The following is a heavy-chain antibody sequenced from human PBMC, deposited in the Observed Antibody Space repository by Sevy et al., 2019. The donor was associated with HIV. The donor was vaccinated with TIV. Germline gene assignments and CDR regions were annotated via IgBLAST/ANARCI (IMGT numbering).Heavy chain of an antibody. CDR3: ARDSGYSYYFVVGAY. CDR2: ISYDGSSK. Sequence: GGSLRLSCAASGFTFSTYPMHWVRQAPGKGLEWVAVISYDGSSKHYAESVRGRFTISRDDSKNTLYLQMNSMRPDDTAIYYCARDSGYSYYFVVGAYWGQGTLVTVSS. D-gene: IGHD4-4*01. J-gene: IGHJ4*02. CDR1: GFTFSTYP. V-gene: IGHV3-30-3*01.